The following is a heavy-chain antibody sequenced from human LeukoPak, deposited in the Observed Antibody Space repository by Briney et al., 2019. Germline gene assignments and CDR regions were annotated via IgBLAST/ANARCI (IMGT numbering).Heavy chain of an antibody. V-gene: IGHV4-39*01. CDR2: IYYSGST. CDR1: GGSISSSSYY. CDR3: ARAYYGSGRNWFDP. J-gene: IGHJ5*02. D-gene: IGHD3-10*01. Sequence: PSETLSLTCTVSGGSISSSSYYWGWIRQPPGKGLEWIGSIYYSGSTYYNPSLKSRVTISVDTSKNQFSPKLSSVTAADTAVYYCARAYYGSGRNWFDPWGQGTLVTVSS.